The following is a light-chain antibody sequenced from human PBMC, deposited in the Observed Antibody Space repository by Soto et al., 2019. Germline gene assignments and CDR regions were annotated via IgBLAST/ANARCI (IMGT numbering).Light chain of an antibody. V-gene: IGKV1-33*01. CDR2: DAS. CDR1: QDISNY. J-gene: IGKJ5*01. Sequence: DIQMTQSPSSLSASVGDRVTITCQASQDISNYLNWYQQKPGKAPKLLIYDASNLETGVPSRFSGSGSGKDFTFTISSLQPEDIATYYCQQYDNLPITFGQGTRLEMK. CDR3: QQYDNLPIT.